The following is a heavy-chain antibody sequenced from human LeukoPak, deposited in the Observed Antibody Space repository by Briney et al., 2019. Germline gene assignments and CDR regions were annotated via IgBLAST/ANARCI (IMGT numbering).Heavy chain of an antibody. CDR2: ISSSGSTI. Sequence: PGGSLRLSCAASGFTFSDYYMSWIRQAPGKGLEWVSYISSSGSTIYYADSVKGRFTISRDNAKNSLYLQMNSLRAEDTAVYYCARVSPLGDYWSPDAFDIWGQGTMVTVSS. D-gene: IGHD2-8*02. J-gene: IGHJ3*02. CDR3: ARVSPLGDYWSPDAFDI. V-gene: IGHV3-11*04. CDR1: GFTFSDYY.